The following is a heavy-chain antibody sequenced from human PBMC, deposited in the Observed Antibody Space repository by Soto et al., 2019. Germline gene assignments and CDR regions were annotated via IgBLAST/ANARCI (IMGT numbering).Heavy chain of an antibody. CDR2: IYYSGST. J-gene: IGHJ4*02. CDR1: GGSISSSSYY. V-gene: IGHV4-61*01. D-gene: IGHD6-13*01. Sequence: SETLSLTCTVSGGSISSSSYYWSWIRQPPGKGLEWIGYIYYSGSTNYNPSLKSRVTISVDTSKNQFSLKLSSVTAADTAVYYCAAESTRGYSSSWYYYFAYWGQGTLVTVSS. CDR3: AAESTRGYSSSWYYYFAY.